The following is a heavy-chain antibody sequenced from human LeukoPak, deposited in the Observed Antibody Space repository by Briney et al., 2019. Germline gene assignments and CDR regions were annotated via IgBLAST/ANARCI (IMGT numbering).Heavy chain of an antibody. J-gene: IGHJ4*02. CDR2: ISAYNGNT. V-gene: IGHV1-18*01. CDR3: ARSGDSYGQYYFDY. Sequence: ASVKVSCKASGYTFTSYSINWVRQAPGQGLEWMGWISAYNGNTNYAQKLQGRVTMTTDTSTSTAYMELRSLRSDDTAVYYCARSGDSYGQYYFDYWGQGTLVTVSS. CDR1: GYTFTSYS. D-gene: IGHD5-18*01.